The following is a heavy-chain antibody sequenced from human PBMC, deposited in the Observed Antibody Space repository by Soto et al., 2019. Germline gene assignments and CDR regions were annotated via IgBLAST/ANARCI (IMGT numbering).Heavy chain of an antibody. Sequence: SVKVSCKASGGTFSSYAISWVRQAPGQGLEWMGGIIPIFGTANYAQKFQGRVTITADKSTSTAYMELSSLRSEDTAVYYCASYGGNPTGTLDYWGQGTLVTVSS. CDR2: IIPIFGTA. CDR3: ASYGGNPTGTLDY. D-gene: IGHD4-17*01. J-gene: IGHJ4*02. V-gene: IGHV1-69*06. CDR1: GGTFSSYA.